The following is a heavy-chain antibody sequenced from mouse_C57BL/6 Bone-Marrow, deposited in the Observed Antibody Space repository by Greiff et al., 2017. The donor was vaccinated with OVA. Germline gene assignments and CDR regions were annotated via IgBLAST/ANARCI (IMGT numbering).Heavy chain of an antibody. CDR3: ASLITTDFDY. Sequence: EVMLVESGGDLVKPGGSLKLSCAASGFTFSSYGMSWVRQTPDKRLEWVATISSGGSYTYYPDSVKGRFTISRDNAKNTLYLQMSSLKSEDTAMYDCASLITTDFDYWGQGTTLTVSS. D-gene: IGHD1-1*01. CDR2: ISSGGSYT. CDR1: GFTFSSYG. J-gene: IGHJ2*01. V-gene: IGHV5-6*01.